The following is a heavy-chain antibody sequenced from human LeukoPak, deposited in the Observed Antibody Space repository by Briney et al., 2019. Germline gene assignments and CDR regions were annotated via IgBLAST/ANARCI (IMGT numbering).Heavy chain of an antibody. CDR2: IYYSGST. CDR1: GGSISSTSYY. V-gene: IGHV4-39*01. J-gene: IGHJ4*02. Sequence: PSETLSLTCTVSGGSISSTSYYWGWIRQPPGKGLEWIGSIYYSGSTYYNPSLKSRVTISVDTSKNQFSLKLSSVTAADTAVYYCASIRSSTLDYWGQGTLVTVSS. D-gene: IGHD1-26*01. CDR3: ASIRSSTLDY.